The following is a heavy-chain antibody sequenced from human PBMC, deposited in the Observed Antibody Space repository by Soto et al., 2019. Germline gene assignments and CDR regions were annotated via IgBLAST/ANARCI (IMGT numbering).Heavy chain of an antibody. V-gene: IGHV3-11*01. D-gene: IGHD3-10*01. CDR2: ISSSGSTT. J-gene: IGHJ3*02. CDR1: GFTFSDYY. CDR3: AKGGRYYYGSGSPYDAFDI. Sequence: GGSLRLSCAASGFTFSDYYMSWIRQAPGKGLEWVSYISSSGSTTYYADSVKGRFTISRDNAKNTLYLQMNSLRAEDTAVYYCAKGGRYYYGSGSPYDAFDIWGQGTMVTVSS.